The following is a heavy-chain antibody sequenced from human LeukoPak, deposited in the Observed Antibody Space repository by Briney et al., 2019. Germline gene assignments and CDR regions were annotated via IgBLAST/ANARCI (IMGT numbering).Heavy chain of an antibody. CDR1: GGSISSGGYY. CDR2: IYYSGSI. J-gene: IGHJ3*02. CDR3: ALSAYGGYAIAFQI. D-gene: IGHD4-23*01. V-gene: IGHV4-31*03. Sequence: SETLSLTCTVSGGSISSGGYYWSWIRQHPGKGLEWIGYIYYSGSIYYNPSLKSRVTIPVDTSKNQLSLKLNSVTAADTALYYCALSAYGGYAIAFQIWGHGTMVTVSS.